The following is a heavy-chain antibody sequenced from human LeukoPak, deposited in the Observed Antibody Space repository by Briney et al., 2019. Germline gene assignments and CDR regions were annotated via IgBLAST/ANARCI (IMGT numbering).Heavy chain of an antibody. J-gene: IGHJ4*02. V-gene: IGHV4-30-2*01. CDR1: GGSISRGGYS. Sequence: PSETLSLTCSVSGGSISRGGYSWSWIRQPPGKGLEWIGYIYHSGSTYYNPSLKSRVTISVDRSKNQFSLKLSSVTAADTAVYYCARGGYSSGWFGTTLDLDYWGQGTLVTVSS. CDR2: IYHSGST. D-gene: IGHD6-19*01. CDR3: ARGGYSSGWFGTTLDLDY.